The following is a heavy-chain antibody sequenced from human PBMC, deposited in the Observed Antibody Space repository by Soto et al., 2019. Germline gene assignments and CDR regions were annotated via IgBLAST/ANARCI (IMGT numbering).Heavy chain of an antibody. D-gene: IGHD4-17*01. CDR1: GGSFSGYY. Sequence: SETLSLTCAVYGGSFSGYYWTWIRQPPGTGLEWIGEINHSGSTNYNPSLKSRVTISVDTSKNQFSLKLTSVTAADTAVYYCARRGQGYGDARYYGMDVWGQGTTVTVSS. J-gene: IGHJ6*02. V-gene: IGHV4-34*01. CDR3: ARRGQGYGDARYYGMDV. CDR2: INHSGST.